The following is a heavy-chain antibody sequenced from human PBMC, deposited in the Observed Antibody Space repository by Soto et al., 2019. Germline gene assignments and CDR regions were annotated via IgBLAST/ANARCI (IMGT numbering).Heavy chain of an antibody. CDR3: ARAELRFLEWSPYYYYMDV. V-gene: IGHV1-18*01. CDR1: GYTFTSYD. CDR2: INPYNGNT. J-gene: IGHJ6*03. Sequence: ASVKVSCKASGYTFTSYDINWVRQAPGQGLEWMGWINPYNGNTNYAQKLQGRVTMTTDTSTSTAYMELRSLRSDDTAVYYCARAELRFLEWSPYYYYMDVWGKGTTVTVSS. D-gene: IGHD3-3*01.